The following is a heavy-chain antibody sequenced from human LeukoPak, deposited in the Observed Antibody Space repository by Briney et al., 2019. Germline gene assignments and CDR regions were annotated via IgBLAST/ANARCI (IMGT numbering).Heavy chain of an antibody. CDR1: GGSFSGYY. V-gene: IGHV4-34*01. D-gene: IGHD6-13*01. CDR3: ARVVEAAAGTGNDGKDV. Sequence: SETLSLTCAVYGGSFSGYYWSWIRQPPGKGLEWIGEINHSGSTNYNPSLKSRVTISVDTSKNQFSLKLSSVTAADTAVYYCARVVEAAAGTGNDGKDVWGKGTTVTVSS. CDR2: INHSGST. J-gene: IGHJ6*04.